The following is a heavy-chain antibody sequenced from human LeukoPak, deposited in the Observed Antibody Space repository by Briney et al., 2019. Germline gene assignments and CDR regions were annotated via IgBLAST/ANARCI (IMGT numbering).Heavy chain of an antibody. CDR3: ARDYDIYGMDV. CDR2: IYYSGST. CDR1: GGSVSSGSYY. D-gene: IGHD3-9*01. V-gene: IGHV4-61*01. Sequence: PSETLSLTCTVSGGSVSSGSYYWSWIRQPPGKGLEWIGYIYYSGSTNYNPSLKSRVTISVDTSKNQFSLKLSSVTAADTAVYYCARDYDIYGMDVWGQGTTVTVSS. J-gene: IGHJ6*02.